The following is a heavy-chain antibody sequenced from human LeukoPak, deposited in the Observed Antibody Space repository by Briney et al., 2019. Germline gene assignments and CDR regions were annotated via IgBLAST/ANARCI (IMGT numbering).Heavy chain of an antibody. CDR2: IHYSGST. CDR3: AREQSLSRDGYNWGWFDP. V-gene: IGHV4-59*01. CDR1: GDSISSYY. D-gene: IGHD5-24*01. J-gene: IGHJ5*02. Sequence: SETLSLTCTVSGDSISSYYWNWIRQPPGKGLEWIGLIHYSGSTNYNPSFKSRVTISVDTSKNQFSLKLNSVTAADTAVYYCAREQSLSRDGYNWGWFDPWGQGTLVTVSS.